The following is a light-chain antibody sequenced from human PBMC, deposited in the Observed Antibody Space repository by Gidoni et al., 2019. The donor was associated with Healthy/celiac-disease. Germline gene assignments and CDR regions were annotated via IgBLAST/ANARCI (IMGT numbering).Light chain of an antibody. V-gene: IGKV3-11*01. CDR1: QSVSSY. CDR3: QHRSTWPWT. CDR2: DAS. Sequence: EIVLTQSPATLSLSPGERATLTCRASQSVSSYLAWYQQKPGQAPRLLIYDASKRGTGIPARLSGCGSEIDFTLTSRKLEPKEFAVYYCQHRSTWPWTFGQGTRVEIK. J-gene: IGKJ1*01.